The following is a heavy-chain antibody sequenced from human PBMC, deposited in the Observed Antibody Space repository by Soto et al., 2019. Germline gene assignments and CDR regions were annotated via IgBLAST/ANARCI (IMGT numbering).Heavy chain of an antibody. Sequence: PGGSLRLSCTASGFTFGDYAMSWFRQAPGKGLEWVGFIRSKAYGGTTEYAASVKGRFTISRDDSKSIAYLQMNSLKTGDTAVYYCTRDLSIAAAGTHGYWGQGTLGTVSS. D-gene: IGHD6-13*01. CDR2: IRSKAYGGTT. CDR3: TRDLSIAAAGTHGY. J-gene: IGHJ4*02. V-gene: IGHV3-49*03. CDR1: GFTFGDYA.